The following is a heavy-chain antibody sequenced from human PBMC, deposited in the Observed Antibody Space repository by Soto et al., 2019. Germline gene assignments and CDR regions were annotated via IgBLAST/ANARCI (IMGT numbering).Heavy chain of an antibody. J-gene: IGHJ5*02. CDR1: GGSISSGDYY. Sequence: SETLSLTCTVSGGSISSGDYYWSWIRQPPGKGLEWIGYIYYSGSTYYNPSLKSRVTISVDTSKNQFSLKLSSVTAADTAVYYCARDQAPHYDILTGTHPAWGQGTLVTVSS. CDR2: IYYSGST. V-gene: IGHV4-30-4*01. D-gene: IGHD3-9*01. CDR3: ARDQAPHYDILTGTHPA.